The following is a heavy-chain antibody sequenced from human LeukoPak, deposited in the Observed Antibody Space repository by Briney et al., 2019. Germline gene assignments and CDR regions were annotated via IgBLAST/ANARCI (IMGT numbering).Heavy chain of an antibody. CDR3: ASGYPLSAFDI. D-gene: IGHD6-25*01. Sequence: WVSRINSDGSSTSYADSVKGRFTISRDNAKNTLYLQMNSLRAEDTAVYYCASGYPLSAFDIWGQGTMVTVSS. J-gene: IGHJ3*02. V-gene: IGHV3-74*01. CDR2: INSDGSST.